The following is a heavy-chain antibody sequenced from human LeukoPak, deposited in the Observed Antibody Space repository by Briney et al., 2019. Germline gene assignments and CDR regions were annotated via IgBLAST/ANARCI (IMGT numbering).Heavy chain of an antibody. CDR1: GVSITTYY. CDR3: ARAYTPWSFDY. V-gene: IGHV4-59*12. J-gene: IGHJ4*02. D-gene: IGHD2-2*02. CDR2: IYYSGNT. Sequence: SETLSLTCTVSGVSITTYYWSWIRQPPGKGLEWIGFIYYSGNTNYNPSLKSRVTISVDTSKNQFSLKLSSVTAADTAVYYCARAYTPWSFDYWGQGTLVTVSS.